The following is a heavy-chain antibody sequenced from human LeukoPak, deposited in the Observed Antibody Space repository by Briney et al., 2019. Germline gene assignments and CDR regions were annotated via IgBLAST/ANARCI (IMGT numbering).Heavy chain of an antibody. CDR3: ARLPKYSRPLDY. CDR2: MNPNSGNT. D-gene: IGHD6-6*01. CDR1: GYTFSSYD. Sequence: ASVKVSCKASGYTFSSYDINWVRQATGQGLEWMGWMNPNSGNTAYAQKFQGRVTMSRDTSISTAYMELSSLRSEDTAVYYCARLPKYSRPLDYLGQGTLVTVSS. J-gene: IGHJ4*02. V-gene: IGHV1-8*02.